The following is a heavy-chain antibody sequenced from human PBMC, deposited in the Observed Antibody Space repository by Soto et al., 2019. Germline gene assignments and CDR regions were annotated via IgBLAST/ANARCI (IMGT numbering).Heavy chain of an antibody. CDR3: ARDPSRSSSLGWFDP. CDR2: IYSGESK. J-gene: IGHJ5*02. V-gene: IGHV3-53*01. CDR1: GFTVRSNY. D-gene: IGHD6-6*01. Sequence: PGGILRLADSASGFTVRSNYMSWVRQAPGKGLEWVSVIYSGESKLYADSVKGRFTISRDNFKNTLYLQMNSLRAEDTAVYYCARDPSRSSSLGWFDPWGQGALVTVSS.